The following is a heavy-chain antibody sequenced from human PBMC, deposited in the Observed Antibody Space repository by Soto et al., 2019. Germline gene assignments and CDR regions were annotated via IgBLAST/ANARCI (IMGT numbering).Heavy chain of an antibody. CDR1: GFTFSSYW. Sequence: EVQLVESGGGSVQPGGSLRLSCAASGFTFSSYWMTWVRQAPGKGLEWVANIKQDGSERYYVDSVKGRFTISRDNVKNSLYLQMNSLRVEDTAVYYCARDLRYSGSDVDYCCQGTLVTVSS. J-gene: IGHJ4*02. CDR3: ARDLRYSGSDVDY. D-gene: IGHD1-26*01. CDR2: IKQDGSER. V-gene: IGHV3-7*01.